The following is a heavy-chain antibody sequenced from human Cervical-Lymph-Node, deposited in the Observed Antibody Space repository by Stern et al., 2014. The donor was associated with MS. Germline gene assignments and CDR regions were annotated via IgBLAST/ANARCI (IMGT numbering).Heavy chain of an antibody. CDR1: GGTFSKFP. V-gene: IGHV1-69*01. J-gene: IGHJ5*02. Sequence: QVQLVQSGAEVTKPGSSVKVYCKASGGTFSKFPSSWVRQAPGQGLEWMGGIFPVFGTPTYAQEFRGMVTITADVSTSTVYMELSSLRSDDTAVYYCALSSETSDRWYSLGYDLWGQGTLVTVSS. D-gene: IGHD6-13*01. CDR2: IFPVFGTP. CDR3: ALSSETSDRWYSLGYDL.